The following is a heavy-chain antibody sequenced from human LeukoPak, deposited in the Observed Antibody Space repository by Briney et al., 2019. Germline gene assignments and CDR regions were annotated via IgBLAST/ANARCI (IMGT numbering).Heavy chain of an antibody. Sequence: ASVKVSCKASGYTFTSYGISWVRQAPGQGLEWMGWINPNSGGTNYAQKFQGRVTMTRDTSISTAYMELSRLRSDDTAVYYCARDPPESYYDSRSDYWGQGTLVTVSS. CDR2: INPNSGGT. J-gene: IGHJ4*02. D-gene: IGHD3-22*01. V-gene: IGHV1-2*02. CDR1: GYTFTSYG. CDR3: ARDPPESYYDSRSDY.